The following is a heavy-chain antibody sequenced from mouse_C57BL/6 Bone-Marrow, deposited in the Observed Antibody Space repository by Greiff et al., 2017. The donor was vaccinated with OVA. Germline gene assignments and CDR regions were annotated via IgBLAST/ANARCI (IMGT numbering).Heavy chain of an antibody. CDR3: ARRGAYDYDDGAWFAY. V-gene: IGHV1-61*01. D-gene: IGHD2-4*01. J-gene: IGHJ3*01. CDR1: GYTFTSYW. CDR2: IYPSDSET. Sequence: VQLQQPGAELVRPGSSVKLSCKASGYTFTSYWMDWVKQRPGQGLEWIGNIYPSDSETHYNQKFKDKATLTVDKSSSTAYMQLSSLTSEDSAVYYGARRGAYDYDDGAWFAYWGQGTLVTVSA.